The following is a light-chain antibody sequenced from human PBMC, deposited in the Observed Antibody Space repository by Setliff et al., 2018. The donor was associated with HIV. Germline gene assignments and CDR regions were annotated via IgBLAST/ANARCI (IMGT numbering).Light chain of an antibody. CDR2: EVN. CDR3: TSYTTSSTLV. Sequence: QSVLTQPASVSGSPGQSITISCTGSRSDIGAYNYVSWYQHHPGKAPKLMISEVNKRPSGVSTRFSGSKTGNTASLTISGLQAEDESDYYCTSYTTSSTLVFGGGTKVTV. J-gene: IGLJ2*01. CDR1: RSDIGAYNY. V-gene: IGLV2-14*01.